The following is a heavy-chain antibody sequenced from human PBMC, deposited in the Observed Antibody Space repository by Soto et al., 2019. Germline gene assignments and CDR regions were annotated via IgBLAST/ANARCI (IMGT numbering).Heavy chain of an antibody. D-gene: IGHD5-12*01. J-gene: IGHJ4*02. CDR3: ARDPEKYSGSDLGIDY. V-gene: IGHV3-48*03. CDR1: GFSFTNYE. CDR2: ISSSGKTI. Sequence: GGSLRLSCAVSGFSFTNYELNWVRQPPGKGLEWISYISSSGKTISYADSVKGRFTISRDNAKNSLYLQMNSLSAEDTAVYYCARDPEKYSGSDLGIDYWGQGTLVTVSS.